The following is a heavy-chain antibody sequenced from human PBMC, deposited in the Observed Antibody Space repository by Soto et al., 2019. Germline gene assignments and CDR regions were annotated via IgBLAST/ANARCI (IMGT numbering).Heavy chain of an antibody. D-gene: IGHD6-19*01. J-gene: IGHJ4*02. CDR2: TYYRSKWYN. Sequence: SQTLSITCAISGDSVSSNSAARNWIRQSPSRGLEWLGRTYYRSKWYNDYAVSVKSRITINPDTSKNQFSLQLNSVTPEDTAVYYCARETNGLYSSGWYFDNWGQGTLVTVSS. CDR1: GDSVSSNSAA. V-gene: IGHV6-1*01. CDR3: ARETNGLYSSGWYFDN.